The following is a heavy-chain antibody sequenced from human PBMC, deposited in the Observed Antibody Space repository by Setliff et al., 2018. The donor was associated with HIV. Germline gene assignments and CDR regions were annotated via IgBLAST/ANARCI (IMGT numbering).Heavy chain of an antibody. Sequence: WASVKVSCKASGGTFSGYAISWVRQAPGQGLELMGGIIPIFGTANYAQKFQGRVTITADESTSTAYMELSSLRSEDTAVYYCARQVAAMVPAAGPTQPYYYQYMDVWGKGTTVTVSS. CDR1: GGTFSGYA. CDR3: ARQVAAMVPAAGPTQPYYYQYMDV. CDR2: IIPIFGTA. D-gene: IGHD2-15*01. V-gene: IGHV1-69*13. J-gene: IGHJ6*03.